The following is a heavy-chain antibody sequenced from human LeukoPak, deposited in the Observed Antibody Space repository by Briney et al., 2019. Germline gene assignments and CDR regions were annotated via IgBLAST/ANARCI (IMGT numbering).Heavy chain of an antibody. D-gene: IGHD3-3*01. CDR2: ISGSGGST. CDR3: AKGPFLEWLFPYWHFDL. J-gene: IGHJ2*01. V-gene: IGHV3-23*01. Sequence: GGSLRLSCAASGFTFSSYAMSWVRQAPGKGLEWVSAISGSGGSTYYADSVKGRFTISRDNSKNTLYLQMNSLRAEDTAVYYCAKGPFLEWLFPYWHFDLWGRGTLVTVSS. CDR1: GFTFSSYA.